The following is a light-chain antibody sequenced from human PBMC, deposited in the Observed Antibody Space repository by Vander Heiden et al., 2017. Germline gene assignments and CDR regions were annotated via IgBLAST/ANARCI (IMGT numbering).Light chain of an antibody. Sequence: DIVMTQSPDSLAVSLGERATINCKSSQSVLYSSNNKNYLAWYQQKPGQPPKLLIYWASTRESGVPDRFSGSGSGTDFTLTISSLQAEDVAVYYCQQYYTTPRATFGHGTKVDIK. CDR3: QQYYTTPRAT. V-gene: IGKV4-1*01. CDR2: WAS. CDR1: QSVLYSSNNKNY. J-gene: IGKJ3*01.